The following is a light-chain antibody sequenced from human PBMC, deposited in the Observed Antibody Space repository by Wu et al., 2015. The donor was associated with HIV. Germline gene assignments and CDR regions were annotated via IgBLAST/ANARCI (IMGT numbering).Light chain of an antibody. CDR2: GAS. J-gene: IGKJ3*01. CDR1: QSIRNN. CDR3: QQYGSSPRFT. V-gene: IGKV3-20*01. Sequence: EIVMTQSPATLSVSPGTRTTLSCRTSQSIRNNLAWYQQKPGQAPRLLIYGASSRATGIPDRFSGSGSGTDFTLTISRLEPEDFAVYYCQQYGSSPRFTFGPGTKVDIK.